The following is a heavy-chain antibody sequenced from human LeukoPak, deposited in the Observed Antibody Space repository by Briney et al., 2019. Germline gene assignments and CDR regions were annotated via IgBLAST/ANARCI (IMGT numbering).Heavy chain of an antibody. J-gene: IGHJ5*02. Sequence: PSETLSLTCTVSGGSISSSSYYWGWIRQPPGKGLEWIGSIYYSGSTYYNLSLKSRVTISVDTSKNQFSLKLSSVTAADTAVYYCASTIVLMVYADNWFDPWGQGTLVTVSS. V-gene: IGHV4-39*07. CDR2: IYYSGST. CDR3: ASTIVLMVYADNWFDP. D-gene: IGHD2-8*01. CDR1: GGSISSSSYY.